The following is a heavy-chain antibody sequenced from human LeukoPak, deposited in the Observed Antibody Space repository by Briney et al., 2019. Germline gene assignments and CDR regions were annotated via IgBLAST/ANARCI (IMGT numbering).Heavy chain of an antibody. CDR2: MNPNSGNT. Sequence: ASVKVSCKASGYTFTSYDINWVRQATGQGLEWMGWMNPNSGNTGYAQKFQGRVTITRDTSASTAYMELNSLRSEDMAVYYCARNQGSGEFDYWGQGTLVTVSS. CDR1: GYTFTSYD. CDR3: ARNQGSGEFDY. V-gene: IGHV1-8*03. D-gene: IGHD3-10*01. J-gene: IGHJ4*02.